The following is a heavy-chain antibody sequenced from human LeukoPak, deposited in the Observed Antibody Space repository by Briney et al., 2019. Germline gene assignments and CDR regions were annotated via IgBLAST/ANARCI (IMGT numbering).Heavy chain of an antibody. Sequence: ASVKVSCKASGYTFTSYYMHWVRQAPGQGPEWMGIINPSGGSTSYAQKFQGRVTMTRDTSTSTMNMELRGLRSEVTAVYYCARAAGGYYGSGNWDYWGQGTLVTVSS. V-gene: IGHV1-46*01. CDR2: INPSGGST. CDR1: GYTFTSYY. CDR3: ARAAGGYYGSGNWDY. D-gene: IGHD3-10*01. J-gene: IGHJ4*02.